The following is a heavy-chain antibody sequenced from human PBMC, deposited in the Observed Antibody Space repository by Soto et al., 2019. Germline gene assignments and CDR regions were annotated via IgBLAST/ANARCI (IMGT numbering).Heavy chain of an antibody. J-gene: IGHJ4*02. CDR2: IYSGGST. D-gene: IGHD1-26*01. V-gene: IGHV3-53*01. CDR1: GFTVSSNY. CDR3: ARDYGGSYDY. Sequence: GGSLRLSCAASGFTVSSNYMSWVRQAPGKGLEWVSFIYSGGSTYYADSVKGRFTISRDNSKNTLHLQMNSLRAEDTAVYYCARDYGGSYDYWGQGTLVTVSS.